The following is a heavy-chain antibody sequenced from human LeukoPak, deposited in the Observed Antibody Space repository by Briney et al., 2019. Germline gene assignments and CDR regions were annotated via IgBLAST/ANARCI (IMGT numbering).Heavy chain of an antibody. J-gene: IGHJ5*02. Sequence: GGSLRLSCAASGFTFTDYYMSWIRQAPGKGLEWLSYIGDSGSPIYYADSVKGRFTISRDNAKNSLYLQMNNLRAEDTAVYYCARGAGPLFDPWGQGTLVTVSS. CDR3: ARGAGPLFDP. V-gene: IGHV3-11*01. CDR1: GFTFTDYY. CDR2: IGDSGSPI.